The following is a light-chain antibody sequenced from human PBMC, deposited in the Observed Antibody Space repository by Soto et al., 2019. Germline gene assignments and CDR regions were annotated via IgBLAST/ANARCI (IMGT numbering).Light chain of an antibody. CDR1: SSDVGGYNY. CDR3: CSYAGSYNVV. Sequence: QSALTQPRSVSGSPGQSVTISCTGTSSDVGGYNYVSWYQQHPGKAPKLMIYDVSKRPSGVPDRFSGSKSGNTASLTISGIQAEDEADYYCCSYAGSYNVVFGGGTQLTVL. J-gene: IGLJ2*01. CDR2: DVS. V-gene: IGLV2-11*01.